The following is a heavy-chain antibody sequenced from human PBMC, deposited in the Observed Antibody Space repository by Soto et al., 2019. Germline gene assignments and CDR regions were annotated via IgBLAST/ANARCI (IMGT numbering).Heavy chain of an antibody. J-gene: IGHJ4*02. D-gene: IGHD6-6*01. V-gene: IGHV3-30*18. CDR1: GFTFSSDG. CDR3: AKDQYSRSSGGLNFDY. CDR2: ISYDGTNN. Sequence: GGSLRLSCAASGFTFSSDGMHWDRPVPGKRLEWVAVISYDGTNNYYTESVKGRFTISRDNSKNTLFLQMNSLRAEDTAVYFCAKDQYSRSSGGLNFDYWGQGT.